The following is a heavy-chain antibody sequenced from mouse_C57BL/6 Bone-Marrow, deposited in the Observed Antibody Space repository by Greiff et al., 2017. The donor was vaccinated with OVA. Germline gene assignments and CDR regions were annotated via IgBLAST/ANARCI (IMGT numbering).Heavy chain of an antibody. CDR1: GYAFSSSW. D-gene: IGHD3-2*02. CDR3: ARYSSGSSYYFDD. J-gene: IGHJ2*01. CDR2: IYPGDGDT. Sequence: VQLQQSGPELVKPGASVKISCKASGYAFSSSWMNWVKQRPGKGLEWIGRIYPGDGDTNYNGKFKGKATLTADKSSSTAYMQLSSLTSEDSAVYFCARYSSGSSYYFDDWGQGTTLTVSS. V-gene: IGHV1-82*01.